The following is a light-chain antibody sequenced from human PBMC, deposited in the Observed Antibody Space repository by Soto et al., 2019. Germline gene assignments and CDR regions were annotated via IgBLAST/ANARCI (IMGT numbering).Light chain of an antibody. CDR3: CSYAGSSTAI. CDR1: SSDVGSDNL. Sequence: QSVLTQPASVSGSPGQSITISCTGTSSDVGSDNLVSWYLQHPGKAPKLMIYEGSKRPSGVSNRFSGSKSGNTASLTISGLQAEDEADYYCCSYAGSSTAIFGGGTKLTVL. V-gene: IGLV2-23*01. CDR2: EGS. J-gene: IGLJ2*01.